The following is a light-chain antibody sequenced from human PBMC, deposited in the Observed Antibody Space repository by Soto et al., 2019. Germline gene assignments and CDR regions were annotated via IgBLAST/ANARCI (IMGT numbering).Light chain of an antibody. CDR1: QSVNLN. Sequence: EIVMTQSPATLSVSPGETATLSCRASQSVNLNLAWYQQKPGQAPRHLIYGASIRATGNPARFSGSGAVTAFTLTINSLQSEDSAVYYCQQCVSWPPLTFGGGTTVEIK. CDR2: GAS. V-gene: IGKV3-15*01. CDR3: QQCVSWPPLT. J-gene: IGKJ4*01.